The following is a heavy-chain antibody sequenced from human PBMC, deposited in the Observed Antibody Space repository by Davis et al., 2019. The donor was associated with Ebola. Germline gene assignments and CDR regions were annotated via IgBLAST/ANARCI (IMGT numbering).Heavy chain of an antibody. V-gene: IGHV6-1*01. CDR3: ARDLGSLRFLEWLLPQNYYYYGMDV. Sequence: SQTPSLTCSISGDSVSRNSAAWNWLRQSPSRGLEWLGRTYYRSKWYTDYAVSVKSRITINPDTSKNQFSLQLNSVTPEDTAVYYCARDLGSLRFLEWLLPQNYYYYGMDVWGQGTTVTVSS. CDR1: GDSVSRNSAA. J-gene: IGHJ6*02. D-gene: IGHD3-3*01. CDR2: TYYRSKWYT.